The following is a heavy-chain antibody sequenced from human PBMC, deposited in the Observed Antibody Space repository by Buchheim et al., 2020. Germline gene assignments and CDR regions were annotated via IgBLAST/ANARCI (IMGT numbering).Heavy chain of an antibody. CDR1: GFTFSSYG. Sequence: QVQLVESGGGVVQPGRSLRLSCAASGFTFSSYGMHWVRQAPGMGLEWVAVISYDGSNKYYADSVKGRFTISRDNSKNTLYLQMNSLRAEDTAVYYCAKTVAAAGPYGMDVWGQGTT. V-gene: IGHV3-30*18. CDR2: ISYDGSNK. J-gene: IGHJ6*02. CDR3: AKTVAAAGPYGMDV. D-gene: IGHD6-13*01.